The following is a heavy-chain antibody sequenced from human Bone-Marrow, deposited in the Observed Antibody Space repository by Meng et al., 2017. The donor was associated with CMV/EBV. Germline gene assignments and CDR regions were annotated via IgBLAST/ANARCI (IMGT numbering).Heavy chain of an antibody. D-gene: IGHD1-1*01. CDR3: ARETGPMERRGYFDY. V-gene: IGHV1-69*05. CDR2: IIPIFGTA. CDR1: GYTFTGYY. J-gene: IGHJ4*02. Sequence: SVKVSCKASGYTFTGYYVHWVRQAPGQGLEWMGGIIPIFGTANYAQKFQGRVTITTDESTSTAYMELSSLRSEDTAVYYCARETGPMERRGYFDYWGQGTLVTVSS.